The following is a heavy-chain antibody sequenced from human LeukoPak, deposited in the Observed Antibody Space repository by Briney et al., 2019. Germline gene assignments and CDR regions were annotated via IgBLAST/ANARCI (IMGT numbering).Heavy chain of an antibody. CDR3: Y. CDR1: GGSISSGGYS. Sequence: PSQTLSLTCAVSGGSISSGGYSWSWIRQPPGKGLEWIGYIYHSGSTYYNPSLKSRVTLSITAADTAVYYCARVLAGDGYNDGFDYWGQGTLVTVSS. J-gene: IGHJ4*02. V-gene: IGHV4-30-2*05. D-gene: IGHD5-24*01. CDR2: IYHSGST.